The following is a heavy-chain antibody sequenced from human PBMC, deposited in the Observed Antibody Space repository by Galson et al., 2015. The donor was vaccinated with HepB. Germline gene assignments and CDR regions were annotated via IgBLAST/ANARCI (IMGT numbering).Heavy chain of an antibody. D-gene: IGHD2/OR15-2a*01. J-gene: IGHJ3*02. CDR2: ISGSGTII. CDR1: GFNFNIYS. CDR3: AREIYSNNNDAFDT. Sequence: SLRLSCAASGFNFNIYSINWVRQAPGKGLEWVSFISGSGTIIYYADSVRGRFTVSRDNGRNSLSLQMNSLRADDTAVYYCAREIYSNNNDAFDTWGQGTMVTVSS. V-gene: IGHV3-48*01.